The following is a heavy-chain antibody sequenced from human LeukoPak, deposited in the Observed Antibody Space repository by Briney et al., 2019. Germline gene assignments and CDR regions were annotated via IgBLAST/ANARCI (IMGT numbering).Heavy chain of an antibody. V-gene: IGHV1-8*01. J-gene: IGHJ6*02. Sequence: ASVKVSCKTSGYTFTSYDVNWVRQAPGQGLEWMGWMNPNSGNTGYAQKFQGRVTMTRNNAITTAYLELSSLRSEDTAIYYCARGAFGDWHYYYGMDVWGQGTAVTVSS. CDR2: MNPNSGNT. CDR3: ARGAFGDWHYYYGMDV. CDR1: GYTFTSYD. D-gene: IGHD3-10*01.